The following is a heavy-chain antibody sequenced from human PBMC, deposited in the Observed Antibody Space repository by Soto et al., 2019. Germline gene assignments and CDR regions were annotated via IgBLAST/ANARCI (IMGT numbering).Heavy chain of an antibody. CDR3: ATTRAVFAVITCDY. J-gene: IGHJ4*01. V-gene: IGHV1-69*02. D-gene: IGHD2-21*01. CDR1: EGTFSSYT. Sequence: SVKVSCKASEGTFSSYTISWVRQAPGQGLEWMGRIIPILGIANYAQKFQGRVTITADKSTSTAYMELSSLRSEDTAVYYCATTRAVFAVITCDYRGHTLLVTVS. CDR2: IIPILGIA.